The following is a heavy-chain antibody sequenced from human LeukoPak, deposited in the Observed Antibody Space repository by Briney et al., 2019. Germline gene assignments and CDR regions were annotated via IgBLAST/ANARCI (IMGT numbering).Heavy chain of an antibody. V-gene: IGHV3-23*01. CDR3: SKWKAIVLVPAARSPIDY. CDR1: GFTFSNYG. D-gene: IGHD2-2*01. J-gene: IGHJ4*02. Sequence: GGTLRLSCAASGFTFSNYGMSWVRQAPGKGLEWVSVIGGSGDRIYYADSVKGRSTVSRDNSKHTLYLQMNSLRAEDTAVYYCSKWKAIVLVPAARSPIDYWGQGTLVTVSS. CDR2: IGGSGDRI.